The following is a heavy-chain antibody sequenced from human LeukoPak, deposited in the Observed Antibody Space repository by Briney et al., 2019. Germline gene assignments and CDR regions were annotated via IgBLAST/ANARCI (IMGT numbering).Heavy chain of an antibody. CDR2: ISYDGSNK. CDR1: GFTFSSYA. Sequence: GGSLRLSCAASGFTFSSYAMHWVRQAPGKGLEWVAVISYDGSNKYYADSVKGRFTISRDNSKNTLYLQMNSLRAEDTAVYYCANNLPSGDNDYWGQGTLVTVSS. J-gene: IGHJ4*02. V-gene: IGHV3-30-3*01. D-gene: IGHD2-21*01. CDR3: ANNLPSGDNDY.